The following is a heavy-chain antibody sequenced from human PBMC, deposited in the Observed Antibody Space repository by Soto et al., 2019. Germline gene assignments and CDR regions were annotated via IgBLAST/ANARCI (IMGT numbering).Heavy chain of an antibody. V-gene: IGHV3-7*01. Sequence: EVQLVESGGGLVQPGGSLRLSCAASGITFGNYWMTWVRQAPEKGLEWVANIKPDGSETYYVDSVKGRFTISRDNVRDSLYLQMNSLRAEDTAVYYCPKYGLGTNSGYWDHRGQGTLVTVSS. CDR1: GITFGNYW. CDR3: PKYGLGTNSGYWDH. CDR2: IKPDGSET. J-gene: IGHJ4*02. D-gene: IGHD3-22*01.